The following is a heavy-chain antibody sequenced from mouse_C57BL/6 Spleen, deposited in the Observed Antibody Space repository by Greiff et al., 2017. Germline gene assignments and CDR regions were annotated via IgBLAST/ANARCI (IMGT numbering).Heavy chain of an antibody. CDR3: ARGGYDYSFAY. J-gene: IGHJ3*01. CDR1: GYTFTDYN. V-gene: IGHV1-18*01. D-gene: IGHD2-4*01. CDR2: INPNNGGT. Sequence: VQLQQSGPELVKPGASVKIPCKASGYTFTDYNMDWVKQSHGKSLEWIGDINPNNGGTIYNQKFKGKGTLTVDKSSSTACRELRSLTSEDTAVYYCARGGYDYSFAYWGQGTLVTVSA.